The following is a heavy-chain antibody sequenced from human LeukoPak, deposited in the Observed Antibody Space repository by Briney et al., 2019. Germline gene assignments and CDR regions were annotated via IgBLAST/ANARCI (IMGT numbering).Heavy chain of an antibody. J-gene: IGHJ2*01. Sequence: SETLSLTCVVYGGSFSGYYWSWIRQPPGKGLEWIGEIHHSGAVSYKPSLKSRVTISMDPSKNQFSLKLNSVTAADTAVYYCARGVTLLHYFDLWGRGTLVTVSS. V-gene: IGHV4-34*01. CDR1: GGSFSGYY. CDR2: IHHSGAV. CDR3: ARGVTLLHYFDL. D-gene: IGHD2-15*01.